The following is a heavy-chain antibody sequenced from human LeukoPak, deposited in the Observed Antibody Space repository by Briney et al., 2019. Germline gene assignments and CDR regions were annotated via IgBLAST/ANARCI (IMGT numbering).Heavy chain of an antibody. CDR1: GFTFSSYS. CDR2: ISSSSSTI. CDR3: ARDGTRRPPPHNWFDP. Sequence: PGGSLRLSCAASGFTFSSYSMNWVRQAPGKGLEWVSYISSSSSTIYYADSVKGRFTISRDNAKNSLYLQMNSLRAEDTAVYYCARDGTRRPPPHNWFDPWGQGTLVTVSS. J-gene: IGHJ5*02. D-gene: IGHD6-25*01. V-gene: IGHV3-48*01.